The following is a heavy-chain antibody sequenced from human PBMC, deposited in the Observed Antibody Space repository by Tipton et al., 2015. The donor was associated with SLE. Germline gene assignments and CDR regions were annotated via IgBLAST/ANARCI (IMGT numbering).Heavy chain of an antibody. Sequence: GLVKPSETLSLTCSVSGGSIRSTSYYWGWIRQPPGKGLELIGTIWYTGSTSYYPSLESRVTISADTSKNHFSLKLSFVTAADTAVYYCASDGVGGRYHDGFHIWGQGTMVTVS. CDR3: ASDGVGGRYHDGFHI. CDR2: IWYTGST. J-gene: IGHJ3*02. V-gene: IGHV4-39*02. D-gene: IGHD1-26*01. CDR1: GGSIRSTSYY.